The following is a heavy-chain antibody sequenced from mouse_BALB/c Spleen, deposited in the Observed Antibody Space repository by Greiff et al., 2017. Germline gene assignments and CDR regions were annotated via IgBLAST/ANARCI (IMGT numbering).Heavy chain of an antibody. CDR1: GYSITSGYS. CDR2: IHYSGST. J-gene: IGHJ2*01. Sequence: EVQLQESGPDLVKPSQSLSLTCTVTGYSITSGYSWHWIRQFPGNKLEWMGYIHYSGSTNYNPSLKSRISITRDTSKNQFFLQLNSVTTEDTATYYCARTWGNHFDYWGQGTTLTVSS. V-gene: IGHV3-1*02. D-gene: IGHD2-1*01. CDR3: ARTWGNHFDY.